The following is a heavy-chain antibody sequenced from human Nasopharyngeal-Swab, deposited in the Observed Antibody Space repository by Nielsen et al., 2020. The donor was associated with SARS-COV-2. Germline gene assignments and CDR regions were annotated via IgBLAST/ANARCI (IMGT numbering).Heavy chain of an antibody. V-gene: IGHV4-31*03. Sequence: LRLSRTVSGGSISSGGYYWSWIRQHPGKGLEWIGYIYYSGSTYYNPSLKSRVTISVDTSKNQFSLKLSSVTAADTAVYYCARASGYSYVLWWGMDVWGQGTTVTVSS. CDR1: GGSISSGGYY. CDR3: ARASGYSYVLWWGMDV. D-gene: IGHD5-18*01. J-gene: IGHJ6*02. CDR2: IYYSGST.